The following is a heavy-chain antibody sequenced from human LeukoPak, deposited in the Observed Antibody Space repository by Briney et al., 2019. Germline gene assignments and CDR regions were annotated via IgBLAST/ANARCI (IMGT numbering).Heavy chain of an antibody. D-gene: IGHD3-22*01. V-gene: IGHV4-34*01. J-gene: IGHJ4*02. CDR3: ARGALGYDSSGSLDY. Sequence: PSETLSLTCAVYGGSFSGYYWSWIRQPPGKGLEWIGEINHSGSTNYNPSLKSRVTISVDTSKNQFSLKLSSVTAADTAVYYCARGALGYDSSGSLDYWGQGTLVTVSS. CDR1: GGSFSGYY. CDR2: INHSGST.